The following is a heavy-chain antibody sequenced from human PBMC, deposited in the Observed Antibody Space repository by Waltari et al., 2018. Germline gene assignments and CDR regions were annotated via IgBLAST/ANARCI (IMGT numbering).Heavy chain of an antibody. D-gene: IGHD2-2*01. CDR2: MYYSGNT. J-gene: IGHJ6*03. CDR1: GGSISSSSYY. V-gene: IGHV4-39*01. CDR3: ARRGDRYCSSTSCYYYMDV. Sequence: QLQLQESGPGLVKPSETLSLTCTVSGGSISSSSYYWGWIRQPPGKGLEWIGSMYYSGNTYDTPSLKSRVTISVDTPKNQFSLKLSSVTAADTAVYYCARRGDRYCSSTSCYYYMDVWGKGTTVTVSS.